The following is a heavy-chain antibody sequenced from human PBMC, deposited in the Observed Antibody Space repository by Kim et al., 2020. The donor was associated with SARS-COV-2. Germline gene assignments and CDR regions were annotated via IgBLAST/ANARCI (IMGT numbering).Heavy chain of an antibody. V-gene: IGHV4-30-2*01. Sequence: SETLSLTCAVSGGSISSGGYSWSWIRQPPGKGLEWIGYIYHSGSTYYNPSLKSRVTISVDRSKNQFSLKLSSVTAADTAVYYCARAEVVPAAPNWYFDLWGRGTLVTVSS. CDR2: IYHSGST. CDR3: ARAEVVPAAPNWYFDL. CDR1: GGSISSGGYS. J-gene: IGHJ2*01. D-gene: IGHD2-2*01.